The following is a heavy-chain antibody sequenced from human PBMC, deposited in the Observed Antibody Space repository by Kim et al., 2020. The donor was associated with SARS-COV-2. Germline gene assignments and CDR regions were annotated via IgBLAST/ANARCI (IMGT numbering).Heavy chain of an antibody. CDR2: ISWNSGSI. D-gene: IGHD3-10*01. CDR3: AKGIWFGESDY. Sequence: GGSLRLSCAASGFTFDDYAMHWVRQAPGKGLEWVSGISWNSGSIGYADSVKGRFTISRDNAKNSLYLQMNSLRAEDTALYYCAKGIWFGESDYWGQGTLGTLSS. J-gene: IGHJ4*02. CDR1: GFTFDDYA. V-gene: IGHV3-9*01.